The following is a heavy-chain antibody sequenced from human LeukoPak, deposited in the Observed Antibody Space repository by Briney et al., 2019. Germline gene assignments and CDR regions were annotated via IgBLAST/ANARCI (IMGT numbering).Heavy chain of an antibody. V-gene: IGHV3-30-3*01. CDR3: AKASYSSGWSSIDY. D-gene: IGHD6-19*01. J-gene: IGHJ4*02. Sequence: QPGRSLRLSCAASGFTFSSYAMHWVRQAPGKGLEWVAVISYDGSNKYYADSVKGRFTISRDNAKNSLYLQMNSLRAEDTALYYCAKASYSSGWSSIDYWGQGTLVTVSS. CDR1: GFTFSSYA. CDR2: ISYDGSNK.